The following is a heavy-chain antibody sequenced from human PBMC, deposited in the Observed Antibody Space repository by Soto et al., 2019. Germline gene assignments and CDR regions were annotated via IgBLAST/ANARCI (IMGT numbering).Heavy chain of an antibody. Sequence: QVQLHQWGAGQLRASETLSLTCGVSGGSFSGYYWSWIRHTPGKWLEWIGEVNDSGNSNYNPSLKRRVVISVDTPKNEFSLKMNTVTAADTGVYYCARVRRWLPEEMVDLWGQGALGTVSS. CDR3: ARVRRWLPEEMVDL. D-gene: IGHD5-12*01. J-gene: IGHJ5*02. CDR2: VNDSGNS. V-gene: IGHV4-34*01. CDR1: GGSFSGYY.